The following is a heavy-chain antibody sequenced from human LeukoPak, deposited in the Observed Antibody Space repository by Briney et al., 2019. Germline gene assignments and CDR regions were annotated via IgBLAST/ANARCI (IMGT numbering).Heavy chain of an antibody. CDR2: IIPIFGTA. CDR1: GGTFSSYA. Sequence: SVKVSCKASGGTFSSYAISWVRQAPGQGLEWMGGIIPIFGTANYAQKFQGRVTITADKSTSTAYMELSSLRSEDTAVYYCARLSPGEGVGAYFDYWGQGTLVTVSS. J-gene: IGHJ4*02. CDR3: ARLSPGEGVGAYFDY. V-gene: IGHV1-69*06. D-gene: IGHD3-10*01.